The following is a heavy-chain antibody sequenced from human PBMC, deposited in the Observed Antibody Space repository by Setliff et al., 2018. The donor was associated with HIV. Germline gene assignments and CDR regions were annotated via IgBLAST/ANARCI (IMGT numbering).Heavy chain of an antibody. CDR3: ARVRPPRLRITMIVGAFDI. Sequence: SETLSLTCTVSGGSISSDYWSWIRQPPGKGLEWIGSIYYSESTSYNPSLKSRVTISVDTSKNQFSLKLSSVTAADTAVYYCARVRPPRLRITMIVGAFDIWGQGTMVTVSS. D-gene: IGHD3-22*01. V-gene: IGHV4-59*12. CDR1: GGSISSDY. J-gene: IGHJ3*02. CDR2: IYYSEST.